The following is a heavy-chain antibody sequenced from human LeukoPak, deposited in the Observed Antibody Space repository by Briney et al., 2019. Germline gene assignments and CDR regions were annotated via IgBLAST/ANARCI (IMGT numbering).Heavy chain of an antibody. Sequence: TGGSLRLSCAASGLTLSKAWMRWVRQAAGGGLGWVGSIKSKTDAGTTDYAAPVKGRFTISRDDSTNTLYLQMNSLKTEDTAVYYCTTSDYSGQGTLVTASS. V-gene: IGHV3-15*01. CDR2: IKSKTDAGTT. CDR3: TTSDY. J-gene: IGHJ4*02. CDR1: GLTLSKAW.